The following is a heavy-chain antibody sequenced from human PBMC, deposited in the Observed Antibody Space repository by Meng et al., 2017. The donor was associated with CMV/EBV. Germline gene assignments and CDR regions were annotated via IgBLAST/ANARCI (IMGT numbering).Heavy chain of an antibody. CDR3: ARDAGYSGKYYYGMDV. J-gene: IGHJ6*02. Sequence: GESLKISCAASGFTFSRYAMHWVRQAPGKGLEWVAVISYDGSNKYYADSVKGRFTISRDNSKNTLYLQMNSLRAEDTAVYYCARDAGYSGKYYYGMDVWGQGTTVTVSS. CDR2: ISYDGSNK. V-gene: IGHV3-30-3*01. D-gene: IGHD5-18*01. CDR1: GFTFSRYA.